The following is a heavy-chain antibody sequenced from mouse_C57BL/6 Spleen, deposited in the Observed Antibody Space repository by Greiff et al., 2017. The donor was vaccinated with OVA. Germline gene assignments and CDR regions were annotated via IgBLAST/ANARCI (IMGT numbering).Heavy chain of an antibody. Sequence: EVKLQESGPGLVKPSQSLSLTCSVTGYSITSGYYWNWIRQFPGNKLEWMGYISYDGSNNYNPSLKNRISITRDTSKNQFFLKLNAVTTEDTATYYCARDDGYFDYWGKGTTLTVSS. V-gene: IGHV3-6*01. J-gene: IGHJ2*01. CDR3: ARDDGYFDY. D-gene: IGHD2-3*01. CDR2: ISYDGSN. CDR1: GYSITSGYY.